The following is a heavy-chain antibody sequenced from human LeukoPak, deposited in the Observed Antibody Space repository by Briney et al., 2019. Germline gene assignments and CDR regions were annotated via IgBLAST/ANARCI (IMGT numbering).Heavy chain of an antibody. CDR2: FDPEDGET. J-gene: IGHJ4*02. CDR3: ATGAHSSGYLGGIDY. D-gene: IGHD3-22*01. Sequence: GASVKVSCKASGYTFTSYGISWVRQAPGKGLEWMGGFDPEDGETIYAQKFQGRVTMTEDTSTDTAYMELSSLRSEDTAVYYCATGAHSSGYLGGIDYWGQGTLVTVSS. CDR1: GYTFTSYG. V-gene: IGHV1-24*01.